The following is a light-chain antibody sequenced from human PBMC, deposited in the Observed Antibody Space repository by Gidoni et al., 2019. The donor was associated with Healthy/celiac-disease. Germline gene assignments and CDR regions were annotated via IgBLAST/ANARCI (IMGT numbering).Light chain of an antibody. CDR3: QQYGNSPTWT. V-gene: IGKV3-20*01. J-gene: IGKJ1*01. CDR1: QCVSSSY. Sequence: EIVLTQSPGTLSLSPGERATLSCRASQCVSSSYLAWYQQKPGQAPRLLIYGASSRATGTPDRFSGSGSGTDFTLTISRLEPEEFAVYYCQQYGNSPTWTFGQGTTVEI. CDR2: GAS.